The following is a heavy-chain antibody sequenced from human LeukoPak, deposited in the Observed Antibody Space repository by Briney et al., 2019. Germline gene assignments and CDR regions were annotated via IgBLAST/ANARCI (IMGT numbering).Heavy chain of an antibody. CDR2: TNHSGST. CDR3: ARDYYDSSGYYHY. V-gene: IGHV4-34*01. CDR1: GGSFSGYY. J-gene: IGHJ4*02. D-gene: IGHD3-22*01. Sequence: PSETLSLTCAVYGGSFSGYYWSWIRQPPGKGLEWIGETNHSGSTNYNPSLKSRVTISVDTSKSQFSLKLSSVTAADTAVYYCARDYYDSSGYYHYWGQGTLVTVSS.